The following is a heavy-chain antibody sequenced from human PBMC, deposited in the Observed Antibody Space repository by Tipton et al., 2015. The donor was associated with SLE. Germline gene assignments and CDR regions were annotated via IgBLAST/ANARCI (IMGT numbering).Heavy chain of an antibody. J-gene: IGHJ4*02. V-gene: IGHV4-38-2*02. Sequence: TLSLTCNVSGYSIRNGYYWGWIRQAPGKGLEWTGTIHHSGITYYNPSPKSRVTISVDTSKNQFSLKLRSVTAADTAVYYCAKTGRRDYFDSWGQGTLVTVSS. CDR2: IHHSGIT. D-gene: IGHD7-27*01. CDR1: GYSIRNGYY. CDR3: AKTGRRDYFDS.